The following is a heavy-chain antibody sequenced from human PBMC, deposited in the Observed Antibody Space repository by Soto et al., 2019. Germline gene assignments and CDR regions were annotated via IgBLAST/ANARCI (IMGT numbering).Heavy chain of an antibody. V-gene: IGHV6-1*01. Sequence: PSQTRSLTCASSWDSVASNSDAWNWIRQSPSRGLEWLGRTYYSSKWYNDYAVSVKSRITINPDTSKNKFSLQLHSVTPADTALSDCARQLGVTPMARPWGFEPWGEATLVIVS. J-gene: IGHJ5*02. D-gene: IGHD5-18*01. CDR1: WDSVASNSDA. CDR2: TYYSSKWYN. CDR3: ARQLGVTPMARPWGFEP.